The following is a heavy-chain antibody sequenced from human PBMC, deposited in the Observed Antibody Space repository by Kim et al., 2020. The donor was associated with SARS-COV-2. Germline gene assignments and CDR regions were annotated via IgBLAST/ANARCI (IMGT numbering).Heavy chain of an antibody. V-gene: IGHV4-59*01. D-gene: IGHD2-2*02. J-gene: IGHJ4*02. Sequence: SETLSLTCTVSGGSISSYYWSWIRQPPGKGPEWIGYIFYTGSTTYNPSLESRVTISVDASKNQFSLKLSSLTAADTAVYYCARGSSGYRATLDYWGQGTLVTVSS. CDR1: GGSISSYY. CDR2: IFYTGST. CDR3: ARGSSGYRATLDY.